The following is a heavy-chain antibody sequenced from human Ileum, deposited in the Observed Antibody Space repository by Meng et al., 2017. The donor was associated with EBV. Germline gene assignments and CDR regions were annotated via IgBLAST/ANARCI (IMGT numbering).Heavy chain of an antibody. Sequence: QGHRQGSGPGLVKPSETLSLTCTVSGGSISSYYWSWIRQPPGKGLEWIGYIYYSGSTNYNPSLKSRVTISVDTSKNQFSLNLSSVTAADTAVYYCARGGWSLDYWGQGTLVTVSS. J-gene: IGHJ4*02. CDR1: GGSISSYY. CDR3: ARGGWSLDY. V-gene: IGHV4-59*08. D-gene: IGHD2-15*01. CDR2: IYYSGST.